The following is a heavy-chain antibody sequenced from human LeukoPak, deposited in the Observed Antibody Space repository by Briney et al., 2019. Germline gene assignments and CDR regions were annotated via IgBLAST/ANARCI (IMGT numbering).Heavy chain of an antibody. Sequence: SETLSLTCAVYGGSFSGYYWSWIRQPPGKGLEWIGEINHSGSTNYNPSLKSRVTISVDTSKNQFSLKLSSVTAADTAVYYCARVATATFDYWGQGTPVTVSS. CDR2: INHSGST. V-gene: IGHV4-34*01. CDR3: ARVATATFDY. CDR1: GGSFSGYY. J-gene: IGHJ4*02. D-gene: IGHD5-24*01.